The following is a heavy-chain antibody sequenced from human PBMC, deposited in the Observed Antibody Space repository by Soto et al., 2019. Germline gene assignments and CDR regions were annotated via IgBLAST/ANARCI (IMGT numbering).Heavy chain of an antibody. CDR2: INHSGST. V-gene: IGHV4-34*01. J-gene: IGHJ4*02. D-gene: IGHD2-8*02. Sequence: QVQLQQWGAGLLKPSETLSLTCDVYGGSFSGYYWTWIRQPPGTGLEWIGEINHSGSTNYNPSLKSRVTISVDTSTNQVFRKLSSVTAADTAVDYCARDKITGLVDYWGQGTLVTVSS. CDR1: GGSFSGYY. CDR3: ARDKITGLVDY.